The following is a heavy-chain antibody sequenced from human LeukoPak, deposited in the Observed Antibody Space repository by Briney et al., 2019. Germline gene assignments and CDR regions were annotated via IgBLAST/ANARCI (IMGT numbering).Heavy chain of an antibody. J-gene: IGHJ4*02. CDR2: ISAYNGHT. D-gene: IGHD6-19*01. Sequence: GASVKVFCKASGYTFSTYGISWVRQAPGQGLEGMGWISAYNGHTNYAQKFQGRVTMTTDTYTSTAYMELARLTSDATAVYYCARDKDLGAVAGTFDYWGQGTLVTVSS. V-gene: IGHV1-18*01. CDR3: ARDKDLGAVAGTFDY. CDR1: GYTFSTYG.